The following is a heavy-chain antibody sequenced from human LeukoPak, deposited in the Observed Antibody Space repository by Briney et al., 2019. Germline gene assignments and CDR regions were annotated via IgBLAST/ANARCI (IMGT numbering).Heavy chain of an antibody. J-gene: IGHJ4*02. CDR3: AKEHMVRGIIDH. D-gene: IGHD3-10*01. V-gene: IGHV3-9*01. CDR2: INWNNGRI. CDR1: GFTFDDYA. Sequence: GGSLRLSCIASGFTFDDYAMHWVRQPPGKGLEWVSSINWNNGRIGYADSVKGRFTISRDNAKNSLYLQMTSLRVEDTALYYCAKEHMVRGIIDHWGQGTLVTVSS.